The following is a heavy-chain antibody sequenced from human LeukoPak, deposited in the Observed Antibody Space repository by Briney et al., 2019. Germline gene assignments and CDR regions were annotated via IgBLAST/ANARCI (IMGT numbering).Heavy chain of an antibody. D-gene: IGHD2-2*01. CDR2: INQDGSEN. CDR1: GFTFSSYW. J-gene: IGHJ1*01. Sequence: PGGSLRLSCAASGFTFSSYWMTWVRQAPGKGLEWVANINQDGSENYYGYSGKGRFTLSRDNAKNSLYLQMNSLRAEDTAVYYCARDTGGGYSCYDWWGKGTLVTVSS. CDR3: ARDTGGGYSCYDW. V-gene: IGHV3-7*01.